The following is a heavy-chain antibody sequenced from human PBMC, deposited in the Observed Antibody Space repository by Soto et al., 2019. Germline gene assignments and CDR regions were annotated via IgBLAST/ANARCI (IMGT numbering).Heavy chain of an antibody. CDR3: ARKSYRYCSGGSCYSAFDI. D-gene: IGHD2-15*01. CDR2: INHSGST. V-gene: IGHV4-34*01. CDR1: GGSFSGYY. J-gene: IGHJ3*02. Sequence: SETLSLTCAVYGGSFSGYYWSWIRQPPGKGLEWIGEINHSGSTNYNPSLKSRVTISVDTSKNQFSLKLSSVTAADTAVYYCARKSYRYCSGGSCYSAFDIWGQETMVTVSS.